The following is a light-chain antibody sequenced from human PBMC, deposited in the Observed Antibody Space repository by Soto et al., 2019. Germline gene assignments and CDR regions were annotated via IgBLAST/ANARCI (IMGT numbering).Light chain of an antibody. V-gene: IGLV7-46*01. CDR3: LLPYTGTRV. Sequence: QTVVTQEPSLTVSPGGTVTLTCASNTGAVTSSHFPYWFQQKAGQAPRTLISDTTNKHSWTPARFSGSLLGGKAALTLSGAQPEYEADYYCLLPYTGTRVCGSGTKLTVL. CDR1: TGAVTSSHF. J-gene: IGLJ1*01. CDR2: DTT.